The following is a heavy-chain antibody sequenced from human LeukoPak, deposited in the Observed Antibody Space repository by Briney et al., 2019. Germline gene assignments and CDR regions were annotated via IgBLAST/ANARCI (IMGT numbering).Heavy chain of an antibody. Sequence: GRSLRLSCTGSGFTFSDHYMDWVRQAPGKGLEWVGRTRNKVNSYTTEYAAAVKGRFSISRDDSKDSLYLQMNSLKTEDTAVYYCARSHYRSSDYFDKDAFDIWGQGTMVTVSS. CDR3: ARSHYRSSDYFDKDAFDI. V-gene: IGHV3-72*01. CDR2: TRNKVNSYTT. J-gene: IGHJ3*02. CDR1: GFTFSDHY. D-gene: IGHD3-22*01.